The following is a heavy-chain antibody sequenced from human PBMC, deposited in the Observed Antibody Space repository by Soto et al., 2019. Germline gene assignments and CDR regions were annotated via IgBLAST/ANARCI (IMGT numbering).Heavy chain of an antibody. CDR1: GGPFRGYG. Sequence: QVQLVQSGPEVKKTGSSMKVSCKASGGPFRGYGVNWVRQAPGQGLEWIGGIIPNFGAPNYAQKFQGRVSITADEVTSTVYMELKGLRSDDTAVYYCAAPARAFYCTIYQHSGLDVWGQGTRLTVSS. CDR3: AAPARAFYCTIYQHSGLDV. CDR2: IIPNFGAP. J-gene: IGHJ6*02. D-gene: IGHD3-3*02. V-gene: IGHV1-69*01.